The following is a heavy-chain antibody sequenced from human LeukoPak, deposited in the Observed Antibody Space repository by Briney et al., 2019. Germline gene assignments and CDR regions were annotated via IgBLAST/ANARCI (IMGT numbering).Heavy chain of an antibody. V-gene: IGHV3-30*02. J-gene: IGHJ6*03. CDR3: AKTQRLPSYYNCYMDV. Sequence: SGGSLRLSCAASGFTFSSYGMHWVRQAPGKGLEWVAFIRYDGSNKYYADSVKGRFTISRDNSKNTLYLQMNSLRAEDTAVYYCAKTQRLPSYYNCYMDVWGKGTTVTISS. D-gene: IGHD3-16*01. CDR2: IRYDGSNK. CDR1: GFTFSSYG.